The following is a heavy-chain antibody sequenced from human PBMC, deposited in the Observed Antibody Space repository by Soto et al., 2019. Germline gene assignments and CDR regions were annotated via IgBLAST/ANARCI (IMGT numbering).Heavy chain of an antibody. CDR3: ARGADYGDYGAFNI. D-gene: IGHD4-17*01. V-gene: IGHV1-69*01. J-gene: IGHJ3*02. CDR1: GGTFSSYA. CDR2: IIPIFGTA. Sequence: QVQLVQSGAEVKKPGSSVKVSCKASGGTFSSYAISWVRQAPVLGLEWMGGIIPIFGTANYAQKFQGRVTITADESTSTAYMELSRLRSVDTAVDYLARGADYGDYGAFNIGGQGTMVTVSS.